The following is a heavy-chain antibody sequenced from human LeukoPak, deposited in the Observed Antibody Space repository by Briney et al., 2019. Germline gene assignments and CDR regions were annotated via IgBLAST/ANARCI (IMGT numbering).Heavy chain of an antibody. CDR3: ARDKRSTAGNWLDP. V-gene: IGHV1-2*06. CDR2: INPNSGGT. Sequence: ASVKVSCKASGYTFTDYYIHWVRQAPGQGLEWMGRINPNSGGTNYAQRFQGRVTVTRDTSISTAYMELSTLRSDDAAVYYCARDKRSTAGNWLDPWGQGTLVTVSS. J-gene: IGHJ5*02. CDR1: GYTFTDYY. D-gene: IGHD1-14*01.